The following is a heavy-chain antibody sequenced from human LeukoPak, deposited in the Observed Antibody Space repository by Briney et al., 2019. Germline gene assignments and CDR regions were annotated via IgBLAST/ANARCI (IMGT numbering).Heavy chain of an antibody. V-gene: IGHV4-39*01. D-gene: IGHD3-16*01. CDR3: ARIGEEAGGYDY. Sequence: KTSETLSLTCTVSGGSISSRSYHWGWIRQPPGKGLERIGSMSYSGSTNYNPSLKSRVTIFVDTSKNQFSLRLSSVTAADTAVYFCARIGEEAGGYDYWGQGTLVTVSS. CDR1: GGSISSRSYH. J-gene: IGHJ4*02. CDR2: MSYSGST.